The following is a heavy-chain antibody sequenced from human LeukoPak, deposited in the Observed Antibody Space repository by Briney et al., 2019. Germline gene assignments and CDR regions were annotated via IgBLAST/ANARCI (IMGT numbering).Heavy chain of an antibody. Sequence: PSETLSLTCAVSGGSINNNKWWTWVRQPPGKGLEWIGEIFHAGSTNYNPSLKSRVTISVDTSKNQFSLKLSSVTAADTAVYYCARQPIFWPLNWFDPWGQGTLITVSS. CDR3: ARQPIFWPLNWFDP. D-gene: IGHD3-3*01. CDR1: GGSINNNKW. V-gene: IGHV4-4*02. CDR2: IFHAGST. J-gene: IGHJ5*02.